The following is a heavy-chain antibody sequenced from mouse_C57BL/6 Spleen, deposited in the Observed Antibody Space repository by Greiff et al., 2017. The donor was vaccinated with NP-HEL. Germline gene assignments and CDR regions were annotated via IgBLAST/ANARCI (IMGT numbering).Heavy chain of an antibody. CDR1: GYTFTSYW. V-gene: IGHV1-59*01. CDR3: ARRGYYGSSEAMDY. J-gene: IGHJ4*01. Sequence: QVQLQQPGAELVRPGTSVKLSCKASGYTFTSYWMHWVKQRPGQGLEWIGVIDPSDSYTNYNQKFKGKATLTVDTSSSTAYMQLSNLTSEDSAVYDSARRGYYGSSEAMDYWGQGTSVTVSS. CDR2: IDPSDSYT. D-gene: IGHD1-1*01.